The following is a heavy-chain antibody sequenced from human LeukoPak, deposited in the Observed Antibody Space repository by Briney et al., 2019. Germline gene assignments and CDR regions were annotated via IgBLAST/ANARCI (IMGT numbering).Heavy chain of an antibody. CDR1: GFTFSSYA. J-gene: IGHJ6*02. Sequence: GSLRLSCAASGFTFSSYAMSWVRQAPGKGLEWVSAISGSGGSTYYADSAKGRFTISRDNSKNTLYLQMNSLRAEDTAVYYCAKNPVPTYYYYGMDVWGQGTTVTVSS. V-gene: IGHV3-23*01. D-gene: IGHD4-17*01. CDR3: AKNPVPTYYYYGMDV. CDR2: ISGSGGST.